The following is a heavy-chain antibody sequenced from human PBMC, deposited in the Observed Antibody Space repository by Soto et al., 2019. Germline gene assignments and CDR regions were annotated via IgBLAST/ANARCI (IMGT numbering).Heavy chain of an antibody. CDR1: GYTFTIYV. CDR2: INAGNGNT. D-gene: IGHD2-15*01. Sequence: ASVKVSCKTSGYTFTIYVRHWVRQAPGQRLEWMGWINAGNGNTKYSQKFQGRVTITRDTSASTAYMELSSLRSEDTAVYYCARDLGGWPDYWGQGTLVTVSS. J-gene: IGHJ4*02. CDR3: ARDLGGWPDY. V-gene: IGHV1-3*01.